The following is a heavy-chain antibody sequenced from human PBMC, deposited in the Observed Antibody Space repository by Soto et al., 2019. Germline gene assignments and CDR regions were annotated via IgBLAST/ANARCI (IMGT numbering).Heavy chain of an antibody. CDR3: ARPDLVAAIGAALDC. V-gene: IGHV3-33*01. Sequence: QVQLVEXGGGVVQXXXSLRLSCEASGFTFSSYGMHWVRQAPGKGLXWVAVIWNDGSSRYYADSVKGRFTVXXXXXXXXXXXXXXXXXXXDTAVYFCARPDLVAAIGAALDCWGQGTLVTVXS. D-gene: IGHD5-12*01. J-gene: IGHJ4*02. CDR2: IWNDGSSR. CDR1: GFTFSSYG.